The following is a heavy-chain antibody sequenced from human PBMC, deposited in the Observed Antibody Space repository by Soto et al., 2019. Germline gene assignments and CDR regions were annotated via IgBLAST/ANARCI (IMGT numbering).Heavy chain of an antibody. CDR2: ISGSGGST. CDR1: GFTFSSYA. D-gene: IGHD6-13*01. V-gene: IGHV3-23*01. J-gene: IGHJ5*02. CDR3: AKELYSSSWYVPSFRGCIDP. Sequence: GGSLRLSCAASGFTFSSYAMSWVRQAPGKGLEWVSAISGSGGSTYYADSVKGRFTISRDNSKNTLYLQMNSLRAEDTAVYYCAKELYSSSWYVPSFRGCIDPWGQGTLVTVPQ.